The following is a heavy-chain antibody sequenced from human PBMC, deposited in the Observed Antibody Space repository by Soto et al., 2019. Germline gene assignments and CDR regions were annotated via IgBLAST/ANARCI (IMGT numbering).Heavy chain of an antibody. V-gene: IGHV3-48*02. Sequence: EVQLVESGGGLVQPGGSLRLSCAASGFTISSYSMNWVRQAPGKGLEWVSYISSSSSTIYYADSVKGRFTISRDNAKNSLYLQMNSLRDEDTAGYYCARDASRDYDFWSGSNYYGMDVWGQGTTVTVSS. CDR3: ARDASRDYDFWSGSNYYGMDV. D-gene: IGHD3-3*01. CDR1: GFTISSYS. J-gene: IGHJ6*02. CDR2: ISSSSSTI.